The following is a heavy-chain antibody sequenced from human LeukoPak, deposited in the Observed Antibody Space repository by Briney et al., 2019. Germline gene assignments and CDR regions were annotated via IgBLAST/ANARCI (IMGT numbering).Heavy chain of an antibody. Sequence: SETLSLTCTVSGGSISGYYWIWIRQPAGKGLEWIGRIYTSGSTNYSPSLKSRVTMSVDTSKNQFSLKLSSVTAADTAVYYCARSQLVRDDYFDYWGQGTLVTVSS. D-gene: IGHD6-13*01. CDR1: GGSISGYY. CDR2: IYTSGST. J-gene: IGHJ4*02. V-gene: IGHV4-4*07. CDR3: ARSQLVRDDYFDY.